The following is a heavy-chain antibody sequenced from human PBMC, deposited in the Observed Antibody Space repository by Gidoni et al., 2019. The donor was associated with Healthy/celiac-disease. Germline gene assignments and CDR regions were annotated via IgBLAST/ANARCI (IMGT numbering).Heavy chain of an antibody. D-gene: IGHD6-13*01. CDR3: AKLEQLVLDY. Sequence: EVPLVESGGGLVQTGGSLRLSCAASGFTFSSYAMSWVRQAPGKWLEWVSAIRGSGGSTYYADSVKGRFTISRDNSKNTLYLQMNSLRAEDTAVYYCAKLEQLVLDYWGQGTLVTVSS. CDR2: IRGSGGST. J-gene: IGHJ4*02. CDR1: GFTFSSYA. V-gene: IGHV3-23*04.